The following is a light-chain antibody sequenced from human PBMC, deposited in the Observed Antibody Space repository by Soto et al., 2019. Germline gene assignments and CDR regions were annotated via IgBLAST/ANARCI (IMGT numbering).Light chain of an antibody. CDR2: GAS. J-gene: IGKJ4*01. CDR1: ESVTSS. Sequence: EILMTQSPATLSVSPGERATLSCRASESVTSSLAWYQQKPGQAPRLLIYGASSRATGTPDRVSGSGSGTEFTLTISSLQSEDFAVYYCQQYNNWPLTFGGGAKVDI. V-gene: IGKV3D-15*01. CDR3: QQYNNWPLT.